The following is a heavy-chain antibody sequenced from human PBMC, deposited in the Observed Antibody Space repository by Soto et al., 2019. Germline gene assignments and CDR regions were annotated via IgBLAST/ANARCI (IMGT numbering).Heavy chain of an antibody. D-gene: IGHD5-12*01. CDR3: SRLPPSKYRDSPFDH. CDR1: GFTFGDYA. J-gene: IGHJ5*02. V-gene: IGHV3-49*03. CDR2: ISSKRYGGTA. Sequence: EVQLVESGGGLVQPGRSLGLSCTASGFTFGDYAMTWFRQAPGKGLEWVGFISSKRYGGTAEYATSVKGRFTNSRDDSKSIAYLQMNSLKTEDTAVYFCSRLPPSKYRDSPFDHWGQGDLVIVSS.